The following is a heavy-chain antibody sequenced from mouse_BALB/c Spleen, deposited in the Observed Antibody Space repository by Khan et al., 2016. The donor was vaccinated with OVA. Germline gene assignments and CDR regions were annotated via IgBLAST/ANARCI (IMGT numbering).Heavy chain of an antibody. V-gene: IGHV9-1*02. CDR1: GYTFTNYG. J-gene: IGHJ1*01. D-gene: IGHD6-1*01. Sequence: QIQLVQSGPELKKPGETVKISCKASGYTFTNYGMNWVKQAPGKGLKWMGWINTYTGETTYADDFKGRVVFSLETSASTAYLQMSNLKNEDMTTCFWARLWSYWYSDFWGAGTTVTVSA. CDR2: INTYTGET. CDR3: ARLWSYWYSDF.